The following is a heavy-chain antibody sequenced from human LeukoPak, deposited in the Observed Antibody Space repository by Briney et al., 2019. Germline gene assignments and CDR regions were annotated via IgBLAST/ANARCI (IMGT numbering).Heavy chain of an antibody. V-gene: IGHV1-69*05. CDR3: ARGGGDIVVVPAATGDAFDI. Sequence: GASVKVSCKPSGGTFSSYAISWVRQAPGQGLEWMGGIIPIFGTANYAQKFQGRVTITMDESTSTGSLELSSLRSEDTAVYYCARGGGDIVVVPAATGDAFDIWGQGTMVTVSS. J-gene: IGHJ3*02. CDR1: GGTFSSYA. CDR2: IIPIFGTA. D-gene: IGHD2-2*01.